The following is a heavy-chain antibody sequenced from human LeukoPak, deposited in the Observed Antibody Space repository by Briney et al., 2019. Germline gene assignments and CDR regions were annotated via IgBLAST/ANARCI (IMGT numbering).Heavy chain of an antibody. CDR2: ISGTGSDT. J-gene: IGHJ4*02. D-gene: IGHD2-2*01. CDR1: GFSFTNYA. CDR3: AKHCSSAACYRFEY. V-gene: IGHV3-23*01. Sequence: SGGSLRLSCAASGFSFTNYAMSWVRQAPGKGLEWVSAISGTGSDTNYADSVKGRFTISRDNSKNTLSLQMNSLRAEDTAIYYCAKHCSSAACYRFEYWGQGTLVTVSS.